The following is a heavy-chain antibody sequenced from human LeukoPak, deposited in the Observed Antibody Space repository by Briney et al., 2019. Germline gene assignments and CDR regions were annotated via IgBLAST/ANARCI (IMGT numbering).Heavy chain of an antibody. J-gene: IGHJ3*02. CDR3: ASRVQYSSGWYTKDIII. D-gene: IGHD6-19*01. CDR1: GFTFSSYW. CDR2: INSDGSST. Sequence: GGSLRLSCAASGFTFSSYWMHWVRQAPGKGLVWVSRINSDGSSTSYADSVKGRFTISRDNAKNTLYLQMNSLRAEDTAVYYCASRVQYSSGWYTKDIIIWGQGTMVTVSS. V-gene: IGHV3-74*01.